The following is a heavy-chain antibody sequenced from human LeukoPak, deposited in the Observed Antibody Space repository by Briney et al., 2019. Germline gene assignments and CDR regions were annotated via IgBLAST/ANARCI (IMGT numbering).Heavy chain of an antibody. CDR3: AKPSSGYTSFHI. J-gene: IGHJ3*02. V-gene: IGHV3-23*01. CDR2: ISDNGGRT. Sequence: GGSLRLSCAASGFTFSGYAMSWVRQAPGKGLEWVSTISDNGGRTYYADSMKGRFTISRDNPKKMLYLQMSSLRAEDTAVYYCAKPSSGYTSFHIWGQGTMVTVSS. D-gene: IGHD3-22*01. CDR1: GFTFSGYA.